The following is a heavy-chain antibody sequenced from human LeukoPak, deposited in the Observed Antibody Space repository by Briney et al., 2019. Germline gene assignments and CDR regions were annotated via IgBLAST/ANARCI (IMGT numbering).Heavy chain of an antibody. D-gene: IGHD2-2*01. J-gene: IGHJ5*02. CDR1: GFTFSNAW. CDR3: TTSPGVSVVVPAAQQLNWFDP. V-gene: IGHV3-15*07. CDR2: IKSKTDGGTT. Sequence: GGSLRLSCAASGFTFSNAWMNWVRQAPGKGLEWVGRIKSKTDGGTTDYAAPVKGRFTISRDDSKNTLYLQMNSLKTEDTAVYYCTTSPGVSVVVPAAQQLNWFDPWGQGTLVTVSS.